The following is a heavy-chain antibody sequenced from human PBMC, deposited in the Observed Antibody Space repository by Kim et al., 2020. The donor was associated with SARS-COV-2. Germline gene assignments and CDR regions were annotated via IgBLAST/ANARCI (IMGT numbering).Heavy chain of an antibody. J-gene: IGHJ5*02. CDR1: GGSISSYY. D-gene: IGHD3-10*01. Sequence: SETLSLTCTASGGSISSYYWSWIRQPPGKGLEWIGYIYYSGSTNYNPSLKSRVTISVDTSKNQFSLKLSSVTAADTAVYYCARRLHASVRFDPWGQGTLVTVSS. V-gene: IGHV4-59*08. CDR3: ARRLHASVRFDP. CDR2: IYYSGST.